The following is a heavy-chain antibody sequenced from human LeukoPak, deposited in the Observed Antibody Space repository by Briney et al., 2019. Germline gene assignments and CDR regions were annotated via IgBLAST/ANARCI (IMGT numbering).Heavy chain of an antibody. J-gene: IGHJ4*02. CDR2: ISSSSSTL. D-gene: IGHD5-24*01. CDR3: ARDERWLPWRYFDY. V-gene: IGHV3-48*01. CDR1: GFTFSSYS. Sequence: GGSLTLSCAASGFTFSSYSMNWVRQAPGKGLEWISYISSSSSTLYYADSVKGRFTISRDNAKNSLYLQMNSLRADDTAVYYCARDERWLPWRYFDYWGQGTLVTVSS.